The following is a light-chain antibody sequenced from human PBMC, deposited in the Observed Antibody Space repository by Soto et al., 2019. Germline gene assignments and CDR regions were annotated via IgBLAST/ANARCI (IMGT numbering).Light chain of an antibody. V-gene: IGLV2-14*01. CDR3: CSYTSSSTVV. CDR1: SSDVGGYNY. J-gene: IGLJ2*01. Sequence: QPALTQPASVSGSPGQSITISCTGTSSDVGGYNYVSWYQQHPGKAPKLMIYDVSNRPSGVSNRFSGSKSGNTASLTISGLQAEDEADYYCCSYTSSSTVVFGGGTKVTVL. CDR2: DVS.